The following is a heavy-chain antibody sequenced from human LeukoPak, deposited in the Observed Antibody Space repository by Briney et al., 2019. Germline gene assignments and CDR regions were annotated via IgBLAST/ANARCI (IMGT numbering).Heavy chain of an antibody. CDR3: ARDPCSSTSCYTQYFDY. D-gene: IGHD2-2*02. V-gene: IGHV3-30-3*01. CDR2: ISYDGGNK. J-gene: IGHJ4*02. CDR1: GFSFSDYA. Sequence: GGSRRLSCAASGFSFSDYAMHWVRQAPGKGLEWVAVISYDGGNKYYADSVKGRFTLSRDNSKNTLYLQMNSLRAEDTAVYYCARDPCSSTSCYTQYFDYWGQGTLVTVSS.